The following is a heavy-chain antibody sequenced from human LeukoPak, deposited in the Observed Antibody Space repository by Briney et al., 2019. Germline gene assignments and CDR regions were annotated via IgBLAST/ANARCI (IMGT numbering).Heavy chain of an antibody. Sequence: SGGSLRLSCAASGVIFNQYCMGWVRQAPGMGPEWVSYINTSGGSTYYSASAKGRFTTSRDNARNSLFLQLRRLTAEDTAVYDCARDPRGDFVWGHRFDYWGQGVLVTVSS. V-gene: IGHV3-11*01. D-gene: IGHD3-16*01. CDR3: ARDPRGDFVWGHRFDY. CDR1: GVIFNQYC. CDR2: INTSGGST. J-gene: IGHJ4*02.